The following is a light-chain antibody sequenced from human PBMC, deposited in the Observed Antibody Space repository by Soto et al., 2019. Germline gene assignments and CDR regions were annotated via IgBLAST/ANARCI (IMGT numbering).Light chain of an antibody. CDR1: QGIRND. Sequence: AIQMTQFPSTLSAVVGDRVTITCRASQGIRNDLGWYQQKPGKAPKLLIYAASSLHDGVPSRFSGSGSGTDFTLTISSLQPEDFATYYCLQDYTYPHTFGQGTKLEIK. CDR2: AAS. V-gene: IGKV1-6*01. J-gene: IGKJ2*01. CDR3: LQDYTYPHT.